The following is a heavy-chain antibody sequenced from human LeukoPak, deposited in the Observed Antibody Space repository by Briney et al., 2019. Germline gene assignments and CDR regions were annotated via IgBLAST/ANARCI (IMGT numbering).Heavy chain of an antibody. J-gene: IGHJ4*02. CDR2: IKQDGSEK. D-gene: IGHD1-26*01. V-gene: IGHV3-7*01. CDR1: GFTFSSYW. Sequence: GGSLRLSCAASGFTFSSYWMSWVRQAPGKGPEWVANIKQDGSEKYYVDSVKGRFTISRDNAKNSLYLQMNSLRAEDTAVYYCARSPGRLASDYWGQGTLVTVSS. CDR3: ARSPGRLASDY.